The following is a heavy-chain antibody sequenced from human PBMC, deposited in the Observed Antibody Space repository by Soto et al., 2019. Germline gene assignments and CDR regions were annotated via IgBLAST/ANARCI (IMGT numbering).Heavy chain of an antibody. CDR1: GYSIISGYY. CDR3: TRSLYSSSWYAGS. D-gene: IGHD6-13*01. Sequence: PSETRSLTCGFSGYSIISGYYWGWIRQPPGKGLEWIGSVYHSGTTYYNPSLKSRVTISLDTSKNQFSLRLTSVTAADTAMYFCTRSLYSSSWYAGSWGQGTLVTVSS. J-gene: IGHJ4*02. CDR2: VYHSGTT. V-gene: IGHV4-38-2*01.